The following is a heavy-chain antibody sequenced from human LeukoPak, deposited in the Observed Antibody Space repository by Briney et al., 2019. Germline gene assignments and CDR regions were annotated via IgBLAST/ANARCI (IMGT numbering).Heavy chain of an antibody. D-gene: IGHD6-13*01. V-gene: IGHV4-39*01. J-gene: IGHJ2*01. CDR1: GGSISSSSYY. CDR2: IYYSGST. CDR3: ANTGDSSSRPNWYFDL. Sequence: SETLSLTCTVSGGSISSSSYYWGWIRHPPGKGLEWIGSIYYSGSTYYNPSLKSRVTISVDASKNQFSLKLSSVTAADSAVYYCANTGDSSSRPNWYFDLWGRGTLVTVSS.